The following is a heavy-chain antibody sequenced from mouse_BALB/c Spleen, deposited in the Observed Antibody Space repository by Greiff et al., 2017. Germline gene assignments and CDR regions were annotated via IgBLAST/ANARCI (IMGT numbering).Heavy chain of an antibody. CDR1: GFNIKDTY. J-gene: IGHJ3*01. CDR3: ARRDYYGGEFAY. D-gene: IGHD2-1*01. CDR2: IDPANGNT. V-gene: IGHV14-3*02. Sequence: EVQLQQSGAELVKPGASVKLSCTASGFNIKDTYMHWVKQRPEQGLEWIGRIDPANGNTKYDPKFQGKATITADTSSNTAYLQLSSLTSEDTAVYYCARRDYYGGEFAYWGQGTLVTVSA.